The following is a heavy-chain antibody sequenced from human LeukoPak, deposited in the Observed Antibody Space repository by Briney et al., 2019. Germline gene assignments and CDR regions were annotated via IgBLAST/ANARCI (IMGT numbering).Heavy chain of an antibody. Sequence: GGSLRLSCAVSGFTFSSYGMHWVRQAPGKGLEWVAVLWYDGSNKYYADSVKGRFTISRDNSKNTLYLQMNSLRAEDTAVYYCAKGSITYYYGSGRGAFDIWGQGTMVTVSS. J-gene: IGHJ3*02. CDR3: AKGSITYYYGSGRGAFDI. CDR1: GFTFSSYG. CDR2: LWYDGSNK. V-gene: IGHV3-33*06. D-gene: IGHD3-10*01.